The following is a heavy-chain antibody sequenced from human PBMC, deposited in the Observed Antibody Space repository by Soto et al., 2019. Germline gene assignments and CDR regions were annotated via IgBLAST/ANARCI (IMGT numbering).Heavy chain of an antibody. CDR3: AKERVPTVAGRWNDY. CDR1: GFTFSSYA. V-gene: IGHV3-23*01. J-gene: IGHJ4*02. CDR2: ISGSGGST. Sequence: PGGSLSLSCAASGFTFSSYAMSWVRQAPGKGLEWVSAISGSGGSTYYADSVKGRFTISRDNSKNTLYLQMNSLRAEDTAVYYCAKERVPTVAGRWNDYWGQGTLVTVSS. D-gene: IGHD6-19*01.